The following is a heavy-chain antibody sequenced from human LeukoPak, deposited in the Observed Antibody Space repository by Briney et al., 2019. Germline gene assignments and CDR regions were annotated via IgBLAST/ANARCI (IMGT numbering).Heavy chain of an antibody. D-gene: IGHD4-17*01. J-gene: IGHJ4*02. CDR3: ARGRYYLDS. Sequence: GGSLRFSCAASGFTFSSYGMLWVRQAPGKGLEWVAVIWYDGSNKYYADSVKGRFTISRDNAKNTLYLQMNSLRAEDTAVYYCARGRYYLDSWGQGTLVTVSS. CDR1: GFTFSSYG. V-gene: IGHV3-33*01. CDR2: IWYDGSNK.